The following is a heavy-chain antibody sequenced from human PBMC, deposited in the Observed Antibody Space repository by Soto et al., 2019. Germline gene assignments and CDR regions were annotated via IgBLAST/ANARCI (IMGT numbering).Heavy chain of an antibody. V-gene: IGHV3-74*01. J-gene: IGHJ6*02. CDR2: IKSDGRST. Sequence: GGSRRLSCAASGFTSSNYGMHWVRQAPGKGLVWVSRIKSDGRSTSDADSVKGRLTISRDNAKNTLDLQMHGLRAEDMAVYYCARSVRSGSFPYYYYAMDVWGQVTTVTVSS. CDR3: ARSVRSGSFPYYYYAMDV. D-gene: IGHD3-10*01. CDR1: GFTSSNYG.